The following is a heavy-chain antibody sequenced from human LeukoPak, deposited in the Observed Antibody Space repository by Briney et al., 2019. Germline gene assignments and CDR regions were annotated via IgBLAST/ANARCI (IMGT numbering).Heavy chain of an antibody. Sequence: PSETLSLTCAVYGGSLSGSYWSWIRQPPGKGLEWIGEINHSGSTNYNPSLKSRVTISVDTSKNQFSLKLSSVTAADTAVYYCAAYSYGYLYYFDYWGQGTLVTVSS. J-gene: IGHJ4*02. CDR1: GGSLSGSY. CDR2: INHSGST. V-gene: IGHV4-34*01. D-gene: IGHD5-18*01. CDR3: AAYSYGYLYYFDY.